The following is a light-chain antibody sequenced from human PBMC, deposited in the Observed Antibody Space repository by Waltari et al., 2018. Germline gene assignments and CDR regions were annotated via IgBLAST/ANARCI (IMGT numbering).Light chain of an antibody. CDR1: QSVSSN. CDR3: QQYNDWPPVT. J-gene: IGKJ4*01. V-gene: IGKV3-15*01. CDR2: GVS. Sequence: TAMTQSPSATSVSPGEGFTLPCRASQSVSSNLAWYQQKPGQAPRLLIYGVSTRATGIPARFSGSGSGTEFTLTISSLQSEDFAVYSCQQYNDWPPVTFGGGTKVEIK.